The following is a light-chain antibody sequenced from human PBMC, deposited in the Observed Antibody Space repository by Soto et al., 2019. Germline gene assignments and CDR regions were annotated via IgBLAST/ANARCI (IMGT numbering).Light chain of an antibody. V-gene: IGKV3-20*01. Sequence: EIVLTQSPGTLYLSPGERGTLSCRASQSVSSGHLAWYQQKPGQSPRLLMYGVSARATDIPDRFSGSGSGTDFTLTISRLEPEDFAVYSCQVHDNPPTFGQGTRLEMK. CDR3: QVHDNPPT. J-gene: IGKJ5*01. CDR2: GVS. CDR1: QSVSSGH.